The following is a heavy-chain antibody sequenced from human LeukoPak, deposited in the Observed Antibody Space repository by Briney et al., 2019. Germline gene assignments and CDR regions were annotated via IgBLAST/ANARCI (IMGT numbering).Heavy chain of an antibody. CDR2: IIPIFGTA. CDR3: ARDQKALWFGELLTY. D-gene: IGHD3-10*01. J-gene: IGHJ4*02. V-gene: IGHV1-69*01. CDR1: GGTFSSYA. Sequence: GSSVKVSCKASGGTFSSYAISWVRQAPGQGLEWMGGIIPIFGTANYAQKFQGRVTITADESTSTAYMELSSLRSEDTAVYYCARDQKALWFGELLTYWGQGTLVTVSS.